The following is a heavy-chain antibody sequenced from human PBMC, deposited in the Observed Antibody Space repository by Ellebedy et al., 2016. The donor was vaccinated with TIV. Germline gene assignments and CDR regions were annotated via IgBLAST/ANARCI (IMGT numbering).Heavy chain of an antibody. CDR3: ARSLRRGGDSSGYYGY. J-gene: IGHJ4*02. V-gene: IGHV1-2*02. CDR2: INPNSGGT. D-gene: IGHD3-22*01. CDR1: GYTFTGYY. Sequence: ASVKVSCKASGYTFTGYYMHWVRQAPGQGLEWMGWINPNSGGTNYAQKFQGRVTMTRDTSISTAYMELSRLRSDDTAVYYCARSLRRGGDSSGYYGYWGQGTLVTVSS.